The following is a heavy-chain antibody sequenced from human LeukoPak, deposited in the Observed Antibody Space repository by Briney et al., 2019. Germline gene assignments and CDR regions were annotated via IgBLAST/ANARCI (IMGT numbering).Heavy chain of an antibody. Sequence: PGGSLRLSCAASGFTFSSYSMNWVRQAPGKGLEWVSSISSSSSYIHYADSVKGRFTISRDNAKNSLYLQMNSLRAEDTAVYYCARGTSGYSSSWYYFDYWGQGTLVTVSS. CDR2: ISSSSSYI. CDR1: GFTFSSYS. D-gene: IGHD6-13*01. J-gene: IGHJ4*02. V-gene: IGHV3-21*01. CDR3: ARGTSGYSSSWYYFDY.